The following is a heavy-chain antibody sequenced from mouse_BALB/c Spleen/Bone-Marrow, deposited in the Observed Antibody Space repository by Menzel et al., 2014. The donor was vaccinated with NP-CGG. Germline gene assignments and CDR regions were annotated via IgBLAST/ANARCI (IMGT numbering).Heavy chain of an antibody. D-gene: IGHD2-3*01. Sequence: EVHLVESGGGLVQPGGSRKLSCAASGFTFSSFGMHWVRQAPEKGLEWVAYISSDSTAIYYADTVKGRFTISRDNPKNTLFLQMTSLRSEDTAVYYCIRPYDGYYAWFAYWGQGTLVTVSA. CDR1: GFTFSSFG. CDR2: ISSDSTAI. J-gene: IGHJ3*01. V-gene: IGHV5-17*02. CDR3: IRPYDGYYAWFAY.